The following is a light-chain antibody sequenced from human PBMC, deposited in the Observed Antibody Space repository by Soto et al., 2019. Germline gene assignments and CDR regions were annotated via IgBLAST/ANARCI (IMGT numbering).Light chain of an antibody. CDR3: LQHTTYPWT. V-gene: IGKV1-17*01. CDR2: AAS. CDR1: QGVGND. J-gene: IGKJ1*01. Sequence: DIQMTQSPSSLSASVGDRVTITCRASQGVGNDLAWFQQKPGKAPEHLIYAASSLHSGVPSRFSGSGSGTEFTLTISSLQPADFATYYCLQHTTYPWTFGQGTKVEIQ.